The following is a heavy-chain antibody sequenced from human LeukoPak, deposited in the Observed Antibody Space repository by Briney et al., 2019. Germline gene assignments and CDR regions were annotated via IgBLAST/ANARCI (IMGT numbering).Heavy chain of an antibody. CDR3: ARAGPGIAVAGPSY. D-gene: IGHD6-19*01. Sequence: GGSLRLSCAASGFTSSSYGMHWVRQAPGKGLEWVAVIWYDGSNKYYADSVKGRFTISRDNSKNTLYLQMNSLRAEDTAVYYCARAGPGIAVAGPSYWGQGTLVTVSS. V-gene: IGHV3-33*01. J-gene: IGHJ4*02. CDR1: GFTSSSYG. CDR2: IWYDGSNK.